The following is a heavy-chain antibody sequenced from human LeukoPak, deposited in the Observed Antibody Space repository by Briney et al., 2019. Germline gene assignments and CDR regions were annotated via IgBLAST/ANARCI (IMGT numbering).Heavy chain of an antibody. Sequence: GGSLRLSCAASGFTFSDYYTSWIRQAPGKGLEWVSYISSSGSTIYYADSVKGRFTISRDNAKNSLYLQMNSLRAEDTAVYYCARVRQYYDFWSGYPNYFDYWGQGTLVTVSS. J-gene: IGHJ4*02. D-gene: IGHD3-3*01. CDR1: GFTFSDYY. CDR2: ISSSGSTI. CDR3: ARVRQYYDFWSGYPNYFDY. V-gene: IGHV3-11*01.